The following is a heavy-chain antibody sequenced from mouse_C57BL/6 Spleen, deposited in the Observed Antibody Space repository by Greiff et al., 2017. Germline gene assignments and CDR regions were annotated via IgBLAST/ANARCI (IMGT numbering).Heavy chain of an antibody. V-gene: IGHV1-64*01. CDR3: AAPTVVLRGY. D-gene: IGHD1-1*01. Sequence: QVQLQQPGAELVKPGASVKLSCKASGYTFTSYWMHWVKQRPGQGLEWIGMIHPNSGSTNYNEKFKSKATLTVDKSSSTAYMQLISLTSEDSAVYYCAAPTVVLRGYWGQGTSLTFSS. CDR1: GYTFTSYW. CDR2: IHPNSGST. J-gene: IGHJ2*02.